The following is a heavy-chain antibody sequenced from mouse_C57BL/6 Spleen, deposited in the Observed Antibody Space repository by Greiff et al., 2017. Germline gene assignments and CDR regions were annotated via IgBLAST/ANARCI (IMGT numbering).Heavy chain of an antibody. CDR3: ARPHYSNYVDYCDY. Sequence: EVQGVESGGDLVKPGGSLKLSCAASGFTFSSYGMSWVRQTPDKRLEWVATLSSGGSYTYYPDSVKGRFTISRDNAKNTLYLQMSSLKSEDTAMYYCARPHYSNYVDYCDYWGQGTTLTVSS. CDR1: GFTFSSYG. CDR2: LSSGGSYT. D-gene: IGHD2-5*01. V-gene: IGHV5-6*01. J-gene: IGHJ2*01.